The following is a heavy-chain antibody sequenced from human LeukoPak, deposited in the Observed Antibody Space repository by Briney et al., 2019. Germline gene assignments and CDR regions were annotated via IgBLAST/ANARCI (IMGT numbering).Heavy chain of an antibody. CDR1: GFTFSSYW. V-gene: IGHV3-7*01. Sequence: GGSLRLSCATSGFTFSSYWMSWVRQAPGKGLEWVANIKQDGSEKHYVDSVKGRFTISRDNAKNSLYLQMNSLRAEDTAVYYCARDPLGYSYGTTAEYSQHWGQGTLVTVSS. CDR2: IKQDGSEK. CDR3: ARDPLGYSYGTTAEYSQH. J-gene: IGHJ1*01. D-gene: IGHD5-18*01.